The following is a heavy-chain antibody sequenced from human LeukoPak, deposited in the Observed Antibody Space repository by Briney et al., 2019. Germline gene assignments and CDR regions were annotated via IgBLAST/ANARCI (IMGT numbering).Heavy chain of an antibody. D-gene: IGHD2-8*01. Sequence: PSETLSLTCTVSGGSVSSYYWSWIRQPPGKELEWIGYIYYSGSTNYNPSLKSRVTISVDTSKNQFSLKLSSVTAADTAVYYCARHGVAGWYPYYFDYWGQGTLVTVSS. J-gene: IGHJ4*02. V-gene: IGHV4-59*08. CDR1: GGSVSSYY. CDR2: IYYSGST. CDR3: ARHGVAGWYPYYFDY.